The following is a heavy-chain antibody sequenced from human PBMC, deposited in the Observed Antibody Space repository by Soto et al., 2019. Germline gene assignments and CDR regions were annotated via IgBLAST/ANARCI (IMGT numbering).Heavy chain of an antibody. Sequence: DVQLLESGGGLVQPEGSLRLSCAASGFTFSSYAMGWVRQGPGKGLEWVAVVSIGGSTHYADSVRGRFTISRDNSKNTLSLQMHSLTAEDTALYFCAKRRGAGGHFDYWGQGAMVTVSS. J-gene: IGHJ4*02. CDR1: GFTFSSYA. CDR2: VSIGGST. CDR3: AKRRGAGGHFDY. V-gene: IGHV3-23*01. D-gene: IGHD2-15*01.